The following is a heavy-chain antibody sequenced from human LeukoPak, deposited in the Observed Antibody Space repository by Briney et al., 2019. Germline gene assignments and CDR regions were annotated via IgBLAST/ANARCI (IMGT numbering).Heavy chain of an antibody. D-gene: IGHD3-10*01. Sequence: ASVKVSCKASGYTFTGYYMHWVRQAPGQGLEWMGRINPNSGGTNYAQKFQGRVTMTRDTSISTAYMELSRLRSDDTAVYYCARPPYGSGLTQGYWGQGTLVTVSS. J-gene: IGHJ4*02. V-gene: IGHV1-2*06. CDR3: ARPPYGSGLTQGY. CDR1: GYTFTGYY. CDR2: INPNSGGT.